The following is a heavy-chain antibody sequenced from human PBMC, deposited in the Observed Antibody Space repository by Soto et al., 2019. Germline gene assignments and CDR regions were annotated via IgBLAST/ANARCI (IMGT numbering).Heavy chain of an antibody. Sequence: GAPVKGSRKAFGETLTRYGITWVRQAPGKGLEWMGWINTYNVNTNYAQKLQGRVTMTTDTSTSTAYMELRSLRSDDTAVYYCAREPAAGDWFDPWGQGTLVTVSS. D-gene: IGHD6-13*01. CDR2: INTYNVNT. CDR1: GETLTRYG. V-gene: IGHV1-18*01. CDR3: AREPAAGDWFDP. J-gene: IGHJ5*02.